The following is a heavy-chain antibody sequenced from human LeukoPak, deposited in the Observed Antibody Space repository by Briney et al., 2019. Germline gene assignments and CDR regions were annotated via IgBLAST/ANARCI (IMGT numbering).Heavy chain of an antibody. V-gene: IGHV3-23*01. J-gene: IGHJ4*02. D-gene: IGHD1-26*01. Sequence: GGSLRLSCEASGFTFPNYAMTWVRQAPGKGLEWVSGISGRGGSIDYGDSVKGRFTISRDNAKDTLYLHMNSLTAEDTAVYYCARGAKWAYYFDYWGQGTLVTVSS. CDR3: ARGAKWAYYFDY. CDR1: GFTFPNYA. CDR2: ISGRGGSI.